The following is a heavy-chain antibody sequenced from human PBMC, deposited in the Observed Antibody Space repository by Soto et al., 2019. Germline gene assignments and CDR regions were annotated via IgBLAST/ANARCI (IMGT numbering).Heavy chain of an antibody. Sequence: GGSLRLSCVASGFTFRSNNMNWVRQAPGKGLEWVAYVSSSGTYIYYADSVKGRFTISRDNAKNSLFLQMNSLRAEDTAVYYCVRGAVYSDTNWFGSCAFDNWGQGTMVTVSS. CDR1: GFTFRSNN. D-gene: IGHD3-16*02. CDR3: VRGAVYSDTNWFGSCAFDN. CDR2: VSSSGTYI. J-gene: IGHJ3*02. V-gene: IGHV3-21*05.